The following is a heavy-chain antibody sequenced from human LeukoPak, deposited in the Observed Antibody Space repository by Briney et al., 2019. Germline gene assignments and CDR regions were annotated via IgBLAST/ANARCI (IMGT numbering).Heavy chain of an antibody. Sequence: GGSLRLSCAASGFTFSSYAMSWVRQGPGKGLWWVSAISGSGRSTYYADSVKSRFTNSRDNSKNTLYLQMNSLRAEDTAVYYCVKAARWSYSVSDYWGQGTLVTVSS. CDR1: GFTFSSYA. V-gene: IGHV3-23*01. D-gene: IGHD1-26*01. CDR2: ISGSGRST. CDR3: VKAARWSYSVSDY. J-gene: IGHJ4*02.